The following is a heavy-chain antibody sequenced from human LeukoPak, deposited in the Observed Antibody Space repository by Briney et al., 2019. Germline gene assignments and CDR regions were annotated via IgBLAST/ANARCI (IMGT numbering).Heavy chain of an antibody. D-gene: IGHD3-22*01. CDR2: IYYSGST. CDR3: ARGQGYYYDSSGYNWFDP. J-gene: IGHJ5*02. V-gene: IGHV4-59*12. CDR1: GGSISSYY. Sequence: SETLSLTCTVSGGSISSYYWSWIRQPPGKGLEGIGYIYYSGSTNYNPSLKSRVTISVDTSKNQFSLKLSSVTAADTAVYYCARGQGYYYDSSGYNWFDPWGQGTLVTVSS.